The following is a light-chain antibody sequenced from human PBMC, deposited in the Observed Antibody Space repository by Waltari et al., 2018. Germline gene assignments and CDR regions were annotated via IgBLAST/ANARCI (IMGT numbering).Light chain of an antibody. Sequence: DIQMTQSPSSLSASVVDRVTITCRASQSISSYLNWYQQKPGKAPKLLMYAASSLLSGVPSRFSGSGSGTDFTLTISSLQPEDFATYYCQQSYSTLVTFGPGTKVDIK. CDR3: QQSYSTLVT. CDR2: AAS. V-gene: IGKV1-39*01. CDR1: QSISSY. J-gene: IGKJ3*01.